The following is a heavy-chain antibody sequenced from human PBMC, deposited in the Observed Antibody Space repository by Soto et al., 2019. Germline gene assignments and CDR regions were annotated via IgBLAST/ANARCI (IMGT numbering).Heavy chain of an antibody. CDR1: GGSISSIIYF. Sequence: PSDTLSLTCTVYGGSISSIIYFWGWIRQPPGKGLERIGSIYYSGSTYYNPSLKSRVTVSVDTSKNQFSLRLSSVTAADTAVYYCARGYGRNFDYWGQGTLVTVSS. CDR3: ARGYGRNFDY. V-gene: IGHV4-39*01. D-gene: IGHD5-18*01. J-gene: IGHJ4*02. CDR2: IYYSGST.